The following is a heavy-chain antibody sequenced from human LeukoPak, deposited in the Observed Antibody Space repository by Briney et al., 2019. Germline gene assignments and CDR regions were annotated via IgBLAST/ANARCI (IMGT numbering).Heavy chain of an antibody. V-gene: IGHV1-18*04. CDR1: GYTFTGYY. Sequence: ASVKVSCKASGYTFTGYYMHWVRQAPGQGLEWMGWISAYNGNTNYAQKLQGRVTMTTDTSTSTAYMELRSLRSDDTVVYYCASGIWSGSYYFDYWGQGTLVTVSS. D-gene: IGHD3-10*01. CDR2: ISAYNGNT. J-gene: IGHJ4*02. CDR3: ASGIWSGSYYFDY.